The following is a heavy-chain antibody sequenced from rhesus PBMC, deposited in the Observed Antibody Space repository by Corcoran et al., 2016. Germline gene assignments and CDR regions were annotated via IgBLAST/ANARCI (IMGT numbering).Heavy chain of an antibody. J-gene: IGHJ4*01. Sequence: QLQLQESGPGVVKPSETLSLTCAVSGGSISSGYDWSWIRQPPGKGLEWIGYIYGSSGSTNYNPSLKNRVTISKDASKNQFSLKLSSVTAADTAVYYCARDRANFDYWGQGVLVTVSS. CDR3: ARDRANFDY. V-gene: IGHV4-76*01. CDR1: GGSISSGYD. CDR2: IYGSSGST.